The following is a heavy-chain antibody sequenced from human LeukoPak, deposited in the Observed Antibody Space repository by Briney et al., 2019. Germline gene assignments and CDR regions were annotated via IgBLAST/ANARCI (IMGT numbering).Heavy chain of an antibody. CDR2: IKQDGSEE. V-gene: IGHV3-7*01. J-gene: IGHJ4*02. CDR3: ARTVGYSYGYPYYFDF. CDR1: GFTFSNYW. Sequence: GGSLRLSCAASGFTFSNYWMSWVRQAPGKGLEWVANIKQDGSEESHVDSVKGRFTISRDNAKSSLFLQMNSLRAEDTAVYYCARTVGYSYGYPYYFDFWGQGTLVTVSS. D-gene: IGHD5-18*01.